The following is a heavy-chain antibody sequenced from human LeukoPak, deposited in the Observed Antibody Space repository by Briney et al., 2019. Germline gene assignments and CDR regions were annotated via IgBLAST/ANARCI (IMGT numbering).Heavy chain of an antibody. CDR1: GFTFSSYA. CDR2: ISGSGGST. D-gene: IGHD4-17*01. V-gene: IGHV3-23*01. CDR3: AKDLYTYGTTPLDY. Sequence: PGGSLRLSCAASGFTFSSYAMSWVRQAPGKGLEWVSAISGSGGSTYYADSVKGRFTISRDYFKNTLFLQMNSLRAEDTAVYYCAKDLYTYGTTPLDYWGQGTLVTVSS. J-gene: IGHJ4*02.